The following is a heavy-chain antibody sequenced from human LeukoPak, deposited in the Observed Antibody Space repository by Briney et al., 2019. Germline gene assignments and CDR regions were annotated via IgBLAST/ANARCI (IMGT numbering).Heavy chain of an antibody. CDR1: GGTFSSYA. D-gene: IGHD5-24*01. J-gene: IGHJ4*02. Sequence: SVKVSCKASGGTFSSYAISWVRQAPGQGLEWMGGIIPIFGTANYAQKFQGRVTITADESTSTAYMELSSLRSEDTAVYYCAREDGIRWLQPGKWGQGTLVTVSS. V-gene: IGHV1-69*13. CDR3: AREDGIRWLQPGK. CDR2: IIPIFGTA.